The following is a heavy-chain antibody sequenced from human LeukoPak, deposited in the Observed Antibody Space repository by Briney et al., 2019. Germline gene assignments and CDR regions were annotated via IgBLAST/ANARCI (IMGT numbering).Heavy chain of an antibody. V-gene: IGHV1-69*13. CDR1: GGTFSSYA. CDR2: IIPIFGTA. CDR3: AREGVEQWLVGRLDV. Sequence: SVTVSCKASGGTFSSYAISWVRQAPGQGLEWMGGIIPIFGTANYAQKFQGRVTITADESTSTAYMELSSLRSEDTAVYYCAREGVEQWLVGRLDVGGKGTTVTVSS. D-gene: IGHD6-19*01. J-gene: IGHJ6*04.